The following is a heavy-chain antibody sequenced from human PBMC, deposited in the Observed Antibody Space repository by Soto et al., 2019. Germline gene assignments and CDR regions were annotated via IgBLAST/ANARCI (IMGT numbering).Heavy chain of an antibody. D-gene: IGHD3-9*01. CDR3: AGYFDYYYYYMDV. J-gene: IGHJ6*03. CDR1: GFTFSSYW. V-gene: IGHV3-74*01. CDR2: INSDGSST. Sequence: GGSLRLSCAASGFTFSSYWMHWVRQAPGKGLVWVSRINSDGSSTSYADSVKGRFTISRDNAKNTLYLQMNSLRAEDTAVYYCAGYFDYYYYYMDVWGKGTTVTVSS.